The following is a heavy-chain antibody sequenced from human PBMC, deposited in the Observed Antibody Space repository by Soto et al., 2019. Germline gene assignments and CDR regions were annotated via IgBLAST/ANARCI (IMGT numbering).Heavy chain of an antibody. J-gene: IGHJ5*02. V-gene: IGHV4-34*01. Sequence: QVQLQQWGAGLLKPSETLSLTCAVYGGSFSGYYWSWIRQPPGKGLEWIGEINHSGSTNYNPSLKSRVTISVDTSKNQFSLKLSSVTAADTAVYYCARGESYYGEGGWFDPWGQGTLVTVSS. CDR2: INHSGST. D-gene: IGHD1-26*01. CDR3: ARGESYYGEGGWFDP. CDR1: GGSFSGYY.